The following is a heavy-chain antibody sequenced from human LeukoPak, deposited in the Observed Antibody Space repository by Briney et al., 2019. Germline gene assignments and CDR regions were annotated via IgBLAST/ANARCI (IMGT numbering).Heavy chain of an antibody. CDR2: IYHSGST. CDR3: GRETIAATGTSVFFDY. V-gene: IGHV4-61*08. Sequence: SETLSLTCTVSGASVSSSGYYWSWIRQPPGKGLEWIGYIYHSGSTNYNPSLKSRVTISVDTSKNQFSLKLTSMTAADTAVYYCGRETIAATGTSVFFDYWGQGTLVTVSS. D-gene: IGHD6-13*01. CDR1: GASVSSSGYY. J-gene: IGHJ4*02.